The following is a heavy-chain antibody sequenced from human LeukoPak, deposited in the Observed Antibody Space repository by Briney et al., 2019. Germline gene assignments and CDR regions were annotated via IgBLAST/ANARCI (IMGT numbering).Heavy chain of an antibody. CDR1: GAYIRSSY. V-gene: IGHV4-59*01. Sequence: SETLSLTCTVSGAYIRSSYWSWIRQPPGKGLERIRYISYTGSTNYNPSLKSRVSLSVDTSKNQFSLELSSVTAADTAVYYCATYRTSFIYWYFDLWGRGTLVTVSS. CDR3: ATYRTSFIYWYFDL. CDR2: ISYTGST. J-gene: IGHJ2*01. D-gene: IGHD2-2*01.